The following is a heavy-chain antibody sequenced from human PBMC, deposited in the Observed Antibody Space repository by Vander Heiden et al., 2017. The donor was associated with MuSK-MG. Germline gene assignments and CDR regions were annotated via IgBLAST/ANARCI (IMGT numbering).Heavy chain of an antibody. CDR2: IIPIRGIA. V-gene: IGHV1-69*04. D-gene: IGHD2-2*01. J-gene: IGHJ6*02. CDR3: ARDAAAYYYYYEGMDV. CDR1: GGTFSSYA. Sequence: QVQLVQSGAEVKKPGSSVKFSCKASGGTFSSYAIIWVRQAPGQGLEWRGRIIPIRGIANYAQKFQGRVTITADKSTSTAYMELSSLRYEDTAVYYGARDAAAYYYYYEGMDVWGQGTTVNVAS.